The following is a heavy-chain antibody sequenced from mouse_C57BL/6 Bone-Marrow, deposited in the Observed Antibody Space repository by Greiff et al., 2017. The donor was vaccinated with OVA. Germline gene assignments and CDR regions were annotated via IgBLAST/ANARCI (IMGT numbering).Heavy chain of an antibody. CDR3: ARHRWLLRGDYAMDY. CDR2: ISSGGSYT. V-gene: IGHV5-6*01. CDR1: GFTFSSYG. J-gene: IGHJ4*01. Sequence: EVQLVESGGDLVKPGGSLKLSCAASGFTFSSYGMSWVRQTPDKRLEWVATISSGGSYTYYPDSVKGRFTISRDNAKNTLYLQMSSLKSEDTAMYYCARHRWLLRGDYAMDYWGQGTSVTVSS. D-gene: IGHD2-3*01.